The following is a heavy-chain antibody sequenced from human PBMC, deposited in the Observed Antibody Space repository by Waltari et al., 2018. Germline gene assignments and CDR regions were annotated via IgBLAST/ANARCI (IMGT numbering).Heavy chain of an antibody. CDR1: GYSISSGYY. J-gene: IGHJ6*02. CDR2: IYHSGDT. Sequence: QVQLQESGPGLVKPSETLSITCAVSGYSISSGYYWGLIRQPPGKGLEWMVSIYHSGDTYYNPSLRSRVTISVDTSKNQFSLKLSSVTAADTAVYYCARRNYYYGMDVWGQGTTVTVSS. CDR3: ARRNYYYGMDV. V-gene: IGHV4-38-2*01.